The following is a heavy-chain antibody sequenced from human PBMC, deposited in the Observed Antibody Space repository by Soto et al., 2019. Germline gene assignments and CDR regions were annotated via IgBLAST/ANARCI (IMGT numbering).Heavy chain of an antibody. CDR2: LYYSGST. V-gene: IGHV4-39*01. Sequence: QLQLQESGPGLVRPSETLSLTCTVSGGSISSSSSYWGWIRQPPGKGLEWIGSLYYSGSTYYNPSLKSRVTIAIDTSKNQFSLKLNSVTAADTAVYYCARPPTASLDAFEIWGQGTMVTVSS. CDR1: GGSISSSSSY. CDR3: ARPPTASLDAFEI. J-gene: IGHJ3*02.